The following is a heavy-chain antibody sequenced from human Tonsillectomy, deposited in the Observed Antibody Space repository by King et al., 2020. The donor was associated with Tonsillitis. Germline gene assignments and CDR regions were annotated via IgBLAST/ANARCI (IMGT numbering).Heavy chain of an antibody. J-gene: IGHJ4*02. CDR2: ISYNGNNK. CDR1: GFTFSSYA. V-gene: IGHV3-30-3*01. D-gene: IGHD3-22*01. CDR3: ARKDDIREYIDD. Sequence: QLVQSGGGVVQPGRSLRLSCAASGFTFSSYAIHWVRQAPGKGLEWVAVISYNGNNKYYADSVKGRFTISRDNSKKTLYLQMNSLRAEDTALYYCARKDDIREYIDDWGQGTLVTVSS.